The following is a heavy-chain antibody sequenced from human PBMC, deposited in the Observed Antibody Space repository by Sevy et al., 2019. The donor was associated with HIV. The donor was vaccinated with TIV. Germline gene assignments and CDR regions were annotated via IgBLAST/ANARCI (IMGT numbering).Heavy chain of an antibody. J-gene: IGHJ4*01. CDR3: VRDYAVAFDH. CDR1: AFDFRTYP. Sequence: GGSLRLSCVASAFDFRTYPMYWVRQAPGKGLEWISNIRAENSGTNYADSVKGRFTVSRDNAQNSLYLQMNSLRVEDSAVYYCVRDYAVAFDHWGHGVLVTVSS. V-gene: IGHV3-48*04. D-gene: IGHD4-17*01. CDR2: IRAENSGT.